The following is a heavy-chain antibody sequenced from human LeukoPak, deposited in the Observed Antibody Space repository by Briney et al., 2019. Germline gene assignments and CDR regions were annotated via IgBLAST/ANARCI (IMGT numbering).Heavy chain of an antibody. CDR2: ISGGGVTST. V-gene: IGHV3-23*01. J-gene: IGHJ4*02. CDR3: AKAGSHSYFDY. D-gene: IGHD1-26*01. Sequence: GGSLRLSCAASGFTFSSYAMNWVRQAPGKGLVWVSAISGGGVTSTYYADSVKGRFTISRDNSKNTLYLQMNSLRDDATAVYYCAKAGSHSYFDYWGQGTLVTVSS. CDR1: GFTFSSYA.